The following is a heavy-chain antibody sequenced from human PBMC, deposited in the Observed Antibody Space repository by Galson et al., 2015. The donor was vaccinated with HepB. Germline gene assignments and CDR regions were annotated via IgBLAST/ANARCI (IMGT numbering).Heavy chain of an antibody. Sequence: SLRLSCAASGFTVSSNYMSWVRQAPGKGLEWVSVIYSGGSTYYADSVKGRFTISRDNSKNTLYLQMNSLRAEDTAVYYCARERGGGGRIVEYWGQGTLVTVSS. CDR1: GFTVSSNY. V-gene: IGHV3-66*01. CDR2: IYSGGST. J-gene: IGHJ4*02. D-gene: IGHD1-26*01. CDR3: ARERGGGGRIVEY.